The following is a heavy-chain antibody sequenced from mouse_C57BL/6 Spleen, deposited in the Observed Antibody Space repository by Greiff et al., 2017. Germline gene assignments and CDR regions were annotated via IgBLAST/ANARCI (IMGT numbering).Heavy chain of an antibody. Sequence: QVQLQQPGAELVRPGSSVKLSCKASGYTFTSYWMHWVKQRPGQGLEWIGEIDPSDSYTNYNQKFKGKATLTVDTSSSTAYMQLSSLTSEDSAVYYCARDYDMYFDVWGTGTTVTVSS. V-gene: IGHV1-50*01. D-gene: IGHD2-4*01. CDR1: GYTFTSYW. J-gene: IGHJ1*03. CDR3: ARDYDMYFDV. CDR2: IDPSDSYT.